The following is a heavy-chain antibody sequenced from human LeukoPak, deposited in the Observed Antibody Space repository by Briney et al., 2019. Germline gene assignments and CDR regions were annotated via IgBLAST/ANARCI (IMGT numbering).Heavy chain of an antibody. V-gene: IGHV1-69*13. J-gene: IGHJ4*02. CDR1: GGTFSSYA. Sequence: ASVMVSCKASGGTFSSYAISWVRQAPGQGLEWMGGIIPTFGPANYAQMFQGRVTITADESTSTAYMELSSLRSEDTAVYYCASLYGSGSYRPPTHATDYWGQGTLVTVS. D-gene: IGHD3-10*01. CDR3: ASLYGSGSYRPPTHATDY. CDR2: IIPTFGPA.